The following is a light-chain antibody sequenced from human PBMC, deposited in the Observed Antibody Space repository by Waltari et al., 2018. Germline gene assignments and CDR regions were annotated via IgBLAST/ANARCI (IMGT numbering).Light chain of an antibody. CDR1: QSISNW. V-gene: IGKV1-5*03. Sequence: DIQMTQSPSNLSASVGDRVIITCRASQSISNWLAWYQQKPGEAPKLLIHKASSLESGVPSRFSGSGSGTEFTLTITSLQPDDFATYYCQQYNGYSTFGQGTKVEVE. CDR2: KAS. J-gene: IGKJ1*01. CDR3: QQYNGYST.